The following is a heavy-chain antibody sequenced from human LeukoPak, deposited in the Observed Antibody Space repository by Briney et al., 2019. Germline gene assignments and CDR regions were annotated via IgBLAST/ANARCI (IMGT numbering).Heavy chain of an antibody. CDR3: AKDSAEGSSWYYYFDY. D-gene: IGHD6-13*01. CDR2: ISYDGSNK. V-gene: IGHV3-30*18. CDR1: GFTFSSYG. Sequence: GGSLRLSCAASGFTFSSYGMHWVRQAPGKGLEWVAVISYDGSNKYYADSVKGRFTISRDNSKNTLYLQMNSLRAEDTAVYYCAKDSAEGSSWYYYFDYWGQGTLVTVSS. J-gene: IGHJ4*02.